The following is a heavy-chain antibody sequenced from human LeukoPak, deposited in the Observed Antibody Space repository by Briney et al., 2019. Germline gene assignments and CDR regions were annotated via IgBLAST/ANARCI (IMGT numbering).Heavy chain of an antibody. J-gene: IGHJ4*02. CDR2: ICYDGSNK. V-gene: IGHV3-33*01. D-gene: IGHD1-26*01. CDR1: GFTFSSYG. Sequence: PGRSLRLSCAASGFTFSSYGMHWVCQAPGKGLEWVAVICYDGSNKYYAASVKGRFTISRDNSKNTLYLQMNSLRAEDTAVCYCERDNWEDYNYFDYWGQGTLVTVSS. CDR3: ERDNWEDYNYFDY.